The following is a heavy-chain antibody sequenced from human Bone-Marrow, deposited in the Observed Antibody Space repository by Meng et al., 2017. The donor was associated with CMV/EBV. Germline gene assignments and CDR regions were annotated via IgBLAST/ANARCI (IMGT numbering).Heavy chain of an antibody. V-gene: IGHV3-7*01. CDR1: GFTFRSYW. D-gene: IGHD2-2*01. CDR2: IKEDGSEK. Sequence: GESPKISCAASGFTFRSYWMSWVRQAPGKGLEWVANIKEDGSEKYYVDSVRGRFTISRDNAKNSLYLQMNSLRAEDTAVFYCARFLVWYQLLFDYWGQGTLVTVSS. CDR3: ARFLVWYQLLFDY. J-gene: IGHJ4*02.